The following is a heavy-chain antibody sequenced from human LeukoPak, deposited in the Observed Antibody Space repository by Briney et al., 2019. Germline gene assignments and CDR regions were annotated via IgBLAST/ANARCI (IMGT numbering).Heavy chain of an antibody. CDR3: ARRIGDTAMVIPLYYYGMDV. CDR1: GFTFDNHA. CDR2: ITDAGLTT. J-gene: IGHJ6*02. V-gene: IGHV3-23*01. D-gene: IGHD5-18*01. Sequence: GGSLRLSCAASGFTFDNHAMSWVRQAPGKGLEWVSTITDAGLTTYYADSVKGRFTISRDNPKNTLYLQMNSLRVEDTAVYYCARRIGDTAMVIPLYYYGMDVWGQGTTVTVSS.